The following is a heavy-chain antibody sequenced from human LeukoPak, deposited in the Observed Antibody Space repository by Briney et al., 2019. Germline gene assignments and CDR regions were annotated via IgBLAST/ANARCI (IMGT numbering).Heavy chain of an antibody. V-gene: IGHV4-31*03. CDR3: ARGLTGSSYFDY. J-gene: IGHJ4*02. D-gene: IGHD3-9*01. Sequence: KPSETLSLTCTVSGGSISSGGYYWSWIRQHPGKGLEWIGYIYYSGSTYYNPSLKSRVTISVDTSKNQFSLKLSSVTAADTAVYYCARGLTGSSYFDYWGQGTLVTVSS. CDR1: GGSISSGGYY. CDR2: IYYSGST.